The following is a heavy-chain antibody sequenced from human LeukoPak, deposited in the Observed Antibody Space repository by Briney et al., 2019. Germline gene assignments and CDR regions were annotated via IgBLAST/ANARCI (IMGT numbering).Heavy chain of an antibody. CDR3: ASGPPREVRYFDWLSSRRTFDY. CDR1: GFTFSSYW. Sequence: GGSLRLSCAASGFTFSSYWMSWVRQAPGKGLEWVANIKQDGSEKYYVDSVKGRFTISRDNAKNSLSLQMNSLRAEDTAVYYCASGPPREVRYFDWLSSRRTFDYWGQGTLVTVSS. D-gene: IGHD3-9*01. J-gene: IGHJ4*02. V-gene: IGHV3-7*01. CDR2: IKQDGSEK.